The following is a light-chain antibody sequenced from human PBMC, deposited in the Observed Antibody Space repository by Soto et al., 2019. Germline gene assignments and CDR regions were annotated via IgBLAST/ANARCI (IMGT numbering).Light chain of an antibody. V-gene: IGKV3-15*01. Sequence: IVMTQSPASLSVSPGERVTLSCRASQSISSNLAWYQYIVGQAPRLLIYSASTRATGIPARFSGSGSGTEFTLTISSLQSEDYAVYYCQQYNTWPPWTF. CDR2: SAS. CDR1: QSISSN. J-gene: IGKJ1*01. CDR3: QQYNTWPPWT.